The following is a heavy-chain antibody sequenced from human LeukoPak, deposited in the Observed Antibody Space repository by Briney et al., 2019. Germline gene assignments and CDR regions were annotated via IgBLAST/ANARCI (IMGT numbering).Heavy chain of an antibody. CDR2: ISSSSTI. J-gene: IGHJ4*02. CDR3: ARYKDYDFWSGYSWSHFDY. CDR1: GFTFSSYS. V-gene: IGHV3-48*04. Sequence: GGSLRPSCAASGFTFSSYSMNWVRQAPGKGLEWVSYISSSSTIYYADSVKGRFTISRDNAKNSLYLQMNSLRAEDTAVYYCARYKDYDFWSGYSWSHFDYWGQGTLLTVSS. D-gene: IGHD3-3*01.